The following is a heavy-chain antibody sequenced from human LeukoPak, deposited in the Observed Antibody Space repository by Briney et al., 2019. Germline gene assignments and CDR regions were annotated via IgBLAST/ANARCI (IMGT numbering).Heavy chain of an antibody. CDR2: ISAYNGNP. Sequence: ASVKVSCKASGYTFTSYGISWVRQAPGQGLEWMGWISAYNGNPNYAQKLQGRVTMTTDTSTSTAYMELRSLRSDDAAVYCCASYVYSSGWFGFDPWGQGTLVTVSS. V-gene: IGHV1-18*01. CDR1: GYTFTSYG. D-gene: IGHD6-19*01. J-gene: IGHJ5*02. CDR3: ASYVYSSGWFGFDP.